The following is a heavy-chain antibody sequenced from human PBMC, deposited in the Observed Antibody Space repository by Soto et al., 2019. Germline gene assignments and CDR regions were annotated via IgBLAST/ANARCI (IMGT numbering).Heavy chain of an antibody. V-gene: IGHV3-21*01. D-gene: IGHD5-18*01. CDR2: ISSSSSYI. J-gene: IGHJ4*02. Sequence: GGSLRLSCAASGFTLRSYSMNWVRQAPGKGLEWVSSISSSSSYIYYADSVKGRFTISRDNAKNSLYLQMNSLRAEDTAVYYCAREVDTAMELDYWGQGTLVTVSS. CDR1: GFTLRSYS. CDR3: AREVDTAMELDY.